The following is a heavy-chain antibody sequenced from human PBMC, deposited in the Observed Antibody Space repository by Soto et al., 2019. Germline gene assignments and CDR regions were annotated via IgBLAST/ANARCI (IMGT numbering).Heavy chain of an antibody. CDR1: GGSISSYY. CDR2: IYYSGST. CDR3: ARADQFSTSFYFDY. V-gene: IGHV4-59*01. Sequence: SETLSLTCTVSGGSISSYYWSWIRQPPGEGLEWIGYIYYSGSTNYNPSLKSRVTISVDTSKNQFSLKLSSVTAADTAVYYCARADQFSTSFYFDYWGQGTLVTVSS. D-gene: IGHD2-2*01. J-gene: IGHJ4*02.